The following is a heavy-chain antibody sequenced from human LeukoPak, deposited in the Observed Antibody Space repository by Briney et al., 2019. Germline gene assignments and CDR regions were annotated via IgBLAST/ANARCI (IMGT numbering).Heavy chain of an antibody. V-gene: IGHV3-15*01. CDR3: AADENGDSMDFDY. Sequence: GASLRLSCEVSGFTFSNAWMSWVRQAPGKGLEWVGRIKTKTDDGTTDYAAPVKGRLTQSRDDSTNTLDLQMNSLKIEDTAVYYCAADENGDSMDFDYWGQGTLVTVSS. D-gene: IGHD4-17*01. J-gene: IGHJ4*02. CDR1: GFTFSNAW. CDR2: IKTKTDDGTT.